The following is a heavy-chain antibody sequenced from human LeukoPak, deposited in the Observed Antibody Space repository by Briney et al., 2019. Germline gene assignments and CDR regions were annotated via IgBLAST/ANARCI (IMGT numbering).Heavy chain of an antibody. D-gene: IGHD3-10*01. CDR1: GGTFSSYA. CDR3: ARMLLLWSGESSYYYYYGMDV. CDR2: IIPILGIA. J-gene: IGHJ6*02. Sequence: GASVKVSCKASGGTFSSYAISWVRQAPGQGLEWMGRIIPILGIANYAQKFQGRVTITSDKSTSTAYMELSRLRSEDTAVYYCARMLLLWSGESSYYYYYGMDVWGQGTTVTVSS. V-gene: IGHV1-69*04.